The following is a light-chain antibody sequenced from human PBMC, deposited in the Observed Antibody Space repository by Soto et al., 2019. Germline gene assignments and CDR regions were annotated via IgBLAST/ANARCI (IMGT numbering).Light chain of an antibody. CDR2: DAS. J-gene: IGKJ3*01. CDR1: QNIHSY. Sequence: EIVLTQSPATLSLSPGERATLSCRASQNIHSYLAWYQHKPGQAPRLLIYDASNRATGIPARFSGSGSGTDFTLTISSLEPEDFAVYYCQHYGRSPGLFTFGPGTKVDIK. CDR3: QHYGRSPGLFT. V-gene: IGKV3-11*01.